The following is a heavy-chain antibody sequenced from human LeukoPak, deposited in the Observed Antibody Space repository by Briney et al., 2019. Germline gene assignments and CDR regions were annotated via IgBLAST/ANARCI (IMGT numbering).Heavy chain of an antibody. V-gene: IGHV4-4*07. CDR2: IYTSGSI. Sequence: SETLSLTCTVSGGSISSYYWSWIRQPAGKGLEWIGRIYTSGSITYNPSLKSRVTISVDTSKNQFSLKLSSVTAADTAVYYCARHGTPLRYGSGNYYKGAPFDYWGQGTLVTVSS. CDR1: GGSISSYY. CDR3: ARHGTPLRYGSGNYYKGAPFDY. J-gene: IGHJ4*02. D-gene: IGHD3-10*01.